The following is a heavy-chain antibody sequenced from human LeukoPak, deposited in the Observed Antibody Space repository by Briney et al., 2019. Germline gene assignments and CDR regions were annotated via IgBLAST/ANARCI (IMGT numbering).Heavy chain of an antibody. V-gene: IGHV4-38-2*02. Sequence: PSETLSLTCTVSGYSISSGYYWGWIRQPPGKGLEWIGSIYYSGSTYYNPSLKSRVTISVDTSKNQFSLKLSSVTAADTAVYYCARRGDWFDPWGQGTLVTVSS. CDR3: ARRGDWFDP. D-gene: IGHD3-10*01. CDR1: GYSISSGYY. CDR2: IYYSGST. J-gene: IGHJ5*02.